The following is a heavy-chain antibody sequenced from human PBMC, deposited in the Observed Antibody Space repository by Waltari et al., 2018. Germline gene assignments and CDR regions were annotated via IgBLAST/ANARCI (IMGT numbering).Heavy chain of an antibody. V-gene: IGHV4-39*01. CDR3: ATYIGVSSRRAALDV. Sequence: QLHLQESGPGLVKPSETLSLTCSVSGGSITSTSHYWGWIRQPPGKGLEWTANISYSGPTDNNPTLKSTLTISVDTSKNQLSLKLSSVTASDTALYYCATYIGVSSRRAALDVWGQGTMVTVTA. CDR2: ISYSGPT. J-gene: IGHJ3*01. D-gene: IGHD3-16*01. CDR1: GGSITSTSHY.